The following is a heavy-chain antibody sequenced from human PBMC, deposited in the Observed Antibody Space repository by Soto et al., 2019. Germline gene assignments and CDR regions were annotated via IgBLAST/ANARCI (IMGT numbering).Heavy chain of an antibody. CDR3: AGGSGYYRDFDY. D-gene: IGHD3-22*01. CDR2: IDWDDDK. CDR1: GFSLSTSGMR. J-gene: IGHJ4*02. V-gene: IGHV2-70*04. Sequence: SGPTLVNPTQTLTLTCTFSGFSLSTSGMRVSWIRQPPGKALDWLARIDWDDDKFYSTSLKTRLTISKDTSKNQVVLTMTNMDPVDTATYYCAGGSGYYRDFDYWGQGTLVTVSS.